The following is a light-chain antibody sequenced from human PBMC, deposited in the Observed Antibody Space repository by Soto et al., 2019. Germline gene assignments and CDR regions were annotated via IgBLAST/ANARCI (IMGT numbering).Light chain of an antibody. CDR2: YSS. CDR3: QQRSNWPPIT. V-gene: IGKV3-11*01. J-gene: IGKJ5*01. Sequence: EVMMTQFPDTVSVTPGETVTLSSGASQSVRTNLAWYQQRPGQAPRLLIHYSSTRATGIPDRFSGSGSGTDFTLTISSLEPEDFAVYYCQQRSNWPPITFGQGTRLEIK. CDR1: QSVRTN.